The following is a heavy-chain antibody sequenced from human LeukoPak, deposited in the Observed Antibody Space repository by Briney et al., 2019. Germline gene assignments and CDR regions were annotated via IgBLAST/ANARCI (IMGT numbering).Heavy chain of an antibody. CDR1: GFTFSSYW. D-gene: IGHD2-8*01. CDR3: ARHVRNLGGPYFDY. CDR2: IKQDGSEK. Sequence: GGSLRLSCAASGFTFSSYWMSWVRQAPGKGLEWVANIKQDGSEKYYVDSVKGRFTISRDNAKNSLYLQMNSLRAEDTAVYYCARHVRNLGGPYFDYWGQGTLVTVSS. V-gene: IGHV3-7*01. J-gene: IGHJ4*02.